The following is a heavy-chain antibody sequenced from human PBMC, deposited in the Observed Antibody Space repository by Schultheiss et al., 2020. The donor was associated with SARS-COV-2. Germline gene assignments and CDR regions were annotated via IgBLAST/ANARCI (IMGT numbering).Heavy chain of an antibody. D-gene: IGHD2-15*01. Sequence: GGSLRLSCAASGFTVSSNYMSWIRQAPGKGLEWVSVIYSGGSTYYADSVKGRFTISRDNSKNTLYLQMNSLRAEDTAVYYCARELVDIVVVVAARVFDYWGQGTLVTVSS. J-gene: IGHJ4*02. CDR1: GFTVSSNY. CDR3: ARELVDIVVVVAARVFDY. CDR2: IYSGGST. V-gene: IGHV3-66*02.